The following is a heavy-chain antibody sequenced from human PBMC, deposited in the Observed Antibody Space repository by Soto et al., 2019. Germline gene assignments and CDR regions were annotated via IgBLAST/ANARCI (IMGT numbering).Heavy chain of an antibody. V-gene: IGHV4-39*01. D-gene: IGHD2-15*01. CDR2: MHASGGT. Sequence: PSETLSLTCSVSGAPISSNDYFWAWIRQPPGRGLEFIASMHASGGTYHASSPKSRATMSLDTSKDQFSLKLQSVTAADTGTYYCAAIVVGATRHSDVDHWGQGTLVTVSS. J-gene: IGHJ4*02. CDR3: AAIVVGATRHSDVDH. CDR1: GAPISSNDYF.